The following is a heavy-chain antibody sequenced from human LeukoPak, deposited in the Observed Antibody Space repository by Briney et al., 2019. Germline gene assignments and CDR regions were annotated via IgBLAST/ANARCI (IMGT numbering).Heavy chain of an antibody. Sequence: GGSLRLSCAASGFTFSSYGMHWVRQAPGKGLEWVSSISSSSSYIYYVDSVKGRFTISRDNAKNSLYLQMNSLRAEDTAVYYCARDRLLEDRDYSSYYMDVWGKGTTVTVSS. D-gene: IGHD1-1*01. J-gene: IGHJ6*03. CDR2: ISSSSSYI. CDR1: GFTFSSYG. CDR3: ARDRLLEDRDYSSYYMDV. V-gene: IGHV3-21*01.